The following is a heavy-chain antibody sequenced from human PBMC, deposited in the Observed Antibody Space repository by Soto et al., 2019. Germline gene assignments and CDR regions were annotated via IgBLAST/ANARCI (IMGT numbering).Heavy chain of an antibody. CDR2: IWYDGGNK. J-gene: IGHJ4*02. V-gene: IGHV3-33*01. CDR1: GFNFSSYV. Sequence: QVQLVESGGGVVQPGRSLILSCAASGFNFSSYVMHWVRQAPGKGLEWVAVIWYDGGNKYYADSVKGRLTISRDNSKNTLYLQMNSLRAEDTAVSYCARDGQWLPRDGLRSSYYFDYWGQGTLVTVSS. CDR3: ARDGQWLPRDGLRSSYYFDY. D-gene: IGHD6-19*01.